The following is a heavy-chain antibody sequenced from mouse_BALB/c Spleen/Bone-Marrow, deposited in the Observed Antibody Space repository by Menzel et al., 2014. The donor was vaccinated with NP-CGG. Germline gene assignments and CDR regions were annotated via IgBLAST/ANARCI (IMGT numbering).Heavy chain of an antibody. V-gene: IGHV6-6*02. D-gene: IGHD2-3*01. Sequence: EVKLEESGGGLVQPGGSMKLSCVASGFTFSNYWMNWVRQSPEKGLEWVAEIRLKSNNYATHYAESVKGRFTISRDDSKSSVYLQMNNLRAEDTGIYYCTRDGYYYHAMDYWGQGTSVTVSS. CDR3: TRDGYYYHAMDY. CDR1: GFTFSNYW. CDR2: IRLKSNNYAT. J-gene: IGHJ4*01.